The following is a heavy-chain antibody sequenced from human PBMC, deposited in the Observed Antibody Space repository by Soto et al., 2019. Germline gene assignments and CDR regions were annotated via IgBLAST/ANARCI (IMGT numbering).Heavy chain of an antibody. D-gene: IGHD2-2*02. CDR1: GGTFSSYA. CDR2: IIPIFGTA. V-gene: IGHV1-69*13. J-gene: IGHJ4*02. CDR3: ASSGYCSSTSCYTGYDY. Sequence: SVKVSCKASGGTFSSYAISWVRQAPGQGLEWLGGIIPIFGTANYAQKFQGRVTITADESTSTAYMELSSLRSEDTAVYYCASSGYCSSTSCYTGYDYWGQGTLVTVSS.